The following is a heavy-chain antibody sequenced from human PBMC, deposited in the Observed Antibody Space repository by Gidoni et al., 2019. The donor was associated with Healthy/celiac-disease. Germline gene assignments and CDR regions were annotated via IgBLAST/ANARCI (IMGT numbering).Heavy chain of an antibody. CDR3: AKGGTSSSWDGEIYYYYYGMDV. D-gene: IGHD6-13*01. J-gene: IGHJ6*02. V-gene: IGHV3-30*18. CDR1: GFTFSSYG. Sequence: QVQLVESGGGVVQPGRSLSLSCAASGFTFSSYGMHWVRQAPGKGLEWVAVISYDGSNKYYADSVKGRFTISRDNSKNTLYLQMNSLRAEDTAVYYCAKGGTSSSWDGEIYYYYYGMDVWGQGTTVTVSS. CDR2: ISYDGSNK.